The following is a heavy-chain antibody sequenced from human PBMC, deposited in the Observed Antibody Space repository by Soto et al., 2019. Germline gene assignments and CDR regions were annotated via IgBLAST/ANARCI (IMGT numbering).Heavy chain of an antibody. CDR2: IYYSGST. J-gene: IGHJ6*03. CDR3: ARQKQYYDILIAYYYYYMDV. D-gene: IGHD3-9*01. CDR1: GGSISSYY. Sequence: QVQLQESGPGLVKPSETLSLTCTVSGGSISSYYWSWIRQPPGKGLEWIGYIYYSGSTNYNPSLKSRVTISVDTSKNQSSLKLSSVTAADTAVYYCARQKQYYDILIAYYYYYMDVWGKGTTVTVSS. V-gene: IGHV4-59*08.